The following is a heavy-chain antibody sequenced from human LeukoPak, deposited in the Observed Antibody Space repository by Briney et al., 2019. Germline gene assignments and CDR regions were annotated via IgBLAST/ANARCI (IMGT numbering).Heavy chain of an antibody. J-gene: IGHJ6*04. Sequence: GGSLRLSCAASGFTFSSYSMNWVRQAPGKGLEWVSSISSSSSYVYYADSVKGRFTISRDNAKNSLYLQMNSLRAEDTAVYYCARALAGSYSYYYYGMGVWGKGTTVTVSS. D-gene: IGHD3-10*01. CDR1: GFTFSSYS. V-gene: IGHV3-21*01. CDR3: ARALAGSYSYYYYGMGV. CDR2: ISSSSSYV.